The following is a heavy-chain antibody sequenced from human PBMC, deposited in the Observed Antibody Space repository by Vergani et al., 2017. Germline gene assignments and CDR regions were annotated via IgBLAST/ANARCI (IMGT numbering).Heavy chain of an antibody. V-gene: IGHV3-33*01. CDR1: GFTFNQYG. CDR2: TWDDGNNK. CDR3: ARDLRLLYKRFDP. Sequence: QVQLVESGGGVVQPGRSLRLSCAASGFTFNQYGMHWVRQGPGKGLEWVAVTWDDGNNKQYADSVQGRFTISRDNSKSTMYLQMNSLRDEDTGGCYCARDLRLLYKRFDPWGQGTLVTVSS. J-gene: IGHJ5*02. D-gene: IGHD5-12*01.